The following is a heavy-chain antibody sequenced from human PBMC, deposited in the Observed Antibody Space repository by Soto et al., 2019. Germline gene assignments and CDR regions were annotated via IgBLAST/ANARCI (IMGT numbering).Heavy chain of an antibody. CDR2: MSNDGSKT. V-gene: IGHV3-30-3*01. CDR3: PRELISSTSPVEFDS. J-gene: IGHJ4*02. D-gene: IGHD6-13*01. Sequence: QVHLVESGGGVVQPGRSLRLSCAASGFTFSTYAMHWVRQAPGKGLEWVAFMSNDGSKTYYADSVKGRFTISRDNSKNTLYLKMNSLRHEDTAVYYCPRELISSTSPVEFDSWGQGTLVTVSS. CDR1: GFTFSTYA.